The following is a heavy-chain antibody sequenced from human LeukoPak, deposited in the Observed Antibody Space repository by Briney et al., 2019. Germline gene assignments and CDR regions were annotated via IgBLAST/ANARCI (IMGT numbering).Heavy chain of an antibody. J-gene: IGHJ6*03. D-gene: IGHD6-19*01. CDR2: IYYSGST. CDR1: GGSISSYY. V-gene: IGHV4-59*01. Sequence: PSETLSLTCTVSGGSISSYYWSWIRQPPGKGLEWIGYIYYSGSTNYNPSLKSRVTISVDTSKNQFSLKLSSVTAADTAVYYRATGSPNSSGWPYYYYYYMDVWGKGTTVTVSS. CDR3: ATGSPNSSGWPYYYYYYMDV.